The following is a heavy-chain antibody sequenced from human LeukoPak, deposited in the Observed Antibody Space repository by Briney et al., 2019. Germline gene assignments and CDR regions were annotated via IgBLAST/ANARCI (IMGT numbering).Heavy chain of an antibody. Sequence: ASVKVSCKASGYTFTSYGISWVRQAPRQGLEWMGWISAYNGNTNYAQKLQGRVTMTTDTSTSTAYMELRSLRSDDTAVYYCARWEAVAGYMDVWGKGTTVTVSS. CDR1: GYTFTSYG. V-gene: IGHV1-18*01. CDR3: ARWEAVAGYMDV. D-gene: IGHD6-19*01. CDR2: ISAYNGNT. J-gene: IGHJ6*03.